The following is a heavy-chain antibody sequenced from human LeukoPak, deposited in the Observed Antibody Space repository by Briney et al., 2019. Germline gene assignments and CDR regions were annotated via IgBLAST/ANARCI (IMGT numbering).Heavy chain of an antibody. CDR3: ARFYDTSGYLYFDY. D-gene: IGHD3-22*01. CDR1: GDDVSNHIAT. V-gene: IGHV6-1*01. J-gene: IGHJ4*02. CDR2: TYYRSMWYN. Sequence: SQTLSLTCAISGDDVSNHIATWNWVSQSPSIGLEWLGRTYYRSMWYNEYAVSVRSRISITADTSRNQFSLRLDSVTPEDSAVYFCARFYDTSGYLYFDYWGQGSLVTVSS.